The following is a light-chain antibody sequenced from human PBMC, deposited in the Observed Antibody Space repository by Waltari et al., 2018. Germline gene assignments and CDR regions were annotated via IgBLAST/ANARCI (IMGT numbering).Light chain of an antibody. J-gene: IGKJ1*01. Sequence: DIQLTQSLPTLSASVADRVTITCRASQAIGTWLAWYQQEPGKAPKLLVYKASRLQSGVPSRFSGSGSGTEFTPTITSLQPEDFATFYCQQFDTYPWTFGQGTKVDIK. CDR2: KAS. CDR3: QQFDTYPWT. CDR1: QAIGTW. V-gene: IGKV1-5*03.